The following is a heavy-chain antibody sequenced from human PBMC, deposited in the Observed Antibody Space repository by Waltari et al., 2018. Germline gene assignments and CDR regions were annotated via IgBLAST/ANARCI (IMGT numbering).Heavy chain of an antibody. CDR3: ARDLDHSSGWVFDY. Sequence: EVQLVESGGGLVQPGRSLRLSCAASGFTFSSYWMSWVRQAPGKGLEWVANIKQDGSEKYYVDSVKGRFTISRDNAKNSLYLQMNSLRAEDTAVYYCARDLDHSSGWVFDYWGQGTLVTVSS. D-gene: IGHD6-19*01. J-gene: IGHJ4*02. CDR1: GFTFSSYW. V-gene: IGHV3-7*01. CDR2: IKQDGSEK.